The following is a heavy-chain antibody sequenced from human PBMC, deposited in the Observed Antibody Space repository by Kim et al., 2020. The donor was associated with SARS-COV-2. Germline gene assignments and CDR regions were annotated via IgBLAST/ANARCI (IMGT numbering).Heavy chain of an antibody. CDR1: GGSISSDDYS. V-gene: IGHV4-30-2*01. Sequence: SETLSLTCAVSGGSISSDDYSWSWIRQPPGKGLEWIGYIYHSGSTYYNPSLKSRVTISVDRSKNQFSLKLSSVTAADTAVYYCARSSSYYDILTGYYDPYYFDYWGQGTLVTVSS. CDR2: IYHSGST. J-gene: IGHJ4*02. D-gene: IGHD3-9*01. CDR3: ARSSSYYDILTGYYDPYYFDY.